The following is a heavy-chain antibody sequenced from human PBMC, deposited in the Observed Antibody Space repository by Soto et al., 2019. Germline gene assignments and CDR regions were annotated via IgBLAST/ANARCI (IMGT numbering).Heavy chain of an antibody. V-gene: IGHV3-33*01. D-gene: IGHD6-13*01. CDR3: ATDGGLGSSSWNALLSFDY. J-gene: IGHJ4*02. Sequence: QVQLAESGGGVVQPGRSLRLSCAASGFTFSSYAMHWVRQAPGKGLEWVAVIWYDGSNKYYADSVKGRFTISRDNSKNTLYLQMNSLRAEDTAVYYCATDGGLGSSSWNALLSFDYWGQGTLVTVSS. CDR1: GFTFSSYA. CDR2: IWYDGSNK.